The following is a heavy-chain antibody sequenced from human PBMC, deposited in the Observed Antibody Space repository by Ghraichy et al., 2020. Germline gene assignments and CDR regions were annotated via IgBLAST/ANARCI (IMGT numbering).Heavy chain of an antibody. CDR3: ARGSTVVRFYYYDGMDV. CDR2: ITSSSRTR. D-gene: IGHD4-23*01. J-gene: IGHJ6*02. CDR1: AFTFSSYS. V-gene: IGHV3-48*02. Sequence: GGSLRLSCVGSAFTFSSYSMNWVRQSPGKGLEWVSYITSSSRTRFYADSVKGRFTISRDNAQNSLYLQMNSLTDEDTAVYYCARGSTVVRFYYYDGMDVWGQGTTVTVSS.